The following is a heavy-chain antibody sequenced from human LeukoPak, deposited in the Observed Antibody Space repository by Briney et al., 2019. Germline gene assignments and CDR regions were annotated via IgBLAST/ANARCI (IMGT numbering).Heavy chain of an antibody. CDR3: ARGGSGGLIVVVTAILAPFDY. J-gene: IGHJ4*02. Sequence: GGSLRLSCAASGFTFSSYAMHWVRQAPGKGLEWVAVISYDGSNKYYADSVKGRFTISRDNSKNTLYLQMNSLRAEDTAVYYCARGGSGGLIVVVTAILAPFDYWGQGTLVTVSS. CDR2: ISYDGSNK. CDR1: GFTFSSYA. V-gene: IGHV3-30*04. D-gene: IGHD2-21*02.